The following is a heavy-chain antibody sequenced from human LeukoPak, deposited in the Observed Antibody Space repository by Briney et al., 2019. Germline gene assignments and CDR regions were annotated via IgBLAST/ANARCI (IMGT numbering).Heavy chain of an antibody. D-gene: IGHD6-19*01. V-gene: IGHV3-7*03. CDR3: ARDTWRAVAGTSTYYYTGMDA. CDR1: GFTFSSYA. CDR2: IKLDGSEK. Sequence: GSLRLSCAASGFTFSSYAMHWVRQAPGKGLEWVATIKLDGSEKSYVDSVKGRFTISRDNAKNSLYLQMNSLRVEDTAVYYCARDTWRAVAGTSTYYYTGMDAWGQGTTVTVSS. J-gene: IGHJ6*02.